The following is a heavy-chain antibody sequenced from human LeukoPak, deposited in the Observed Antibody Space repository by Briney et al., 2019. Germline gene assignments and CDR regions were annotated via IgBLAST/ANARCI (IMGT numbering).Heavy chain of an antibody. CDR2: IYYSGST. Sequence: SETLSLTCTVSGGSISSYYWSWIRQPPGKGLEWIGYIYYSGSTNYNPSLKSRVTISVDTSKNQFSLKLSSVTAADTAVYYCAREVTEYYYDSSGYFDYWGQGTLVTVSS. J-gene: IGHJ4*02. CDR1: GGSISSYY. D-gene: IGHD3-22*01. CDR3: AREVTEYYYDSSGYFDY. V-gene: IGHV4-59*12.